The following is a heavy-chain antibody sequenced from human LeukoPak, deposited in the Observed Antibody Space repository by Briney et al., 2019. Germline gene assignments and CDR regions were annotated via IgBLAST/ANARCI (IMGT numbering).Heavy chain of an antibody. D-gene: IGHD3-9*01. J-gene: IGHJ4*02. CDR2: ISGSGGST. CDR3: AKMAASGYYDILTGYFDY. V-gene: IGHV3-23*01. CDR1: GFTFSSYA. Sequence: GGSLGLSCAASGFTFSSYAMSWVRQAPGKGLEWVSAISGSGGSTYYADSVKGRFTISRDNSKNTLYLQMNSLRAEDTAVYYCAKMAASGYYDILTGYFDYWGQGTLVTVSS.